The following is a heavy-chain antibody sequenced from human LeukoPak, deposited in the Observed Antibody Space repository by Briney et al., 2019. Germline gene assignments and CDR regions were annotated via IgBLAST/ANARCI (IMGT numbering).Heavy chain of an antibody. D-gene: IGHD2-2*02. J-gene: IGHJ6*03. Sequence: GGSLRLSCAASGFTFSSYSMNWVRQAPGKGLEWVSSISISSSDIYYADSVKGRFTISTDNAKNSLYLQMNSLRAEDTGVYYCARDIRGSYYYMDVWGKGTTVTVSS. CDR1: GFTFSSYS. CDR2: ISISSSDI. V-gene: IGHV3-21*01. CDR3: ARDIRGSYYYMDV.